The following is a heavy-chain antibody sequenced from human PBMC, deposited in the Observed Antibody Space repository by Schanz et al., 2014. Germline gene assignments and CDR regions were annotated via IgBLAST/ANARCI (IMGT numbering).Heavy chain of an antibody. Sequence: QVQLVQSGAEVKKPGASVKVSCKASGYTFTSDSMHWVRQAPGQGLEWMGWISAYNGHTDYAQKLQGRVTLTTDTSTSTVYMELSGLRSEDTAVYYCARGPSQGYSYGHNIGAYYYGMDVWGQGTTVTVSS. V-gene: IGHV1-18*04. J-gene: IGHJ6*02. CDR2: ISAYNGHT. CDR1: GYTFTSDS. CDR3: ARGPSQGYSYGHNIGAYYYGMDV. D-gene: IGHD5-18*01.